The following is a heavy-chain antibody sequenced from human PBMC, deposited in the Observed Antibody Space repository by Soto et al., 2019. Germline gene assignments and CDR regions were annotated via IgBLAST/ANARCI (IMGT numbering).Heavy chain of an antibody. J-gene: IGHJ2*01. D-gene: IGHD6-13*01. V-gene: IGHV3-30-3*01. CDR2: ISYDGSNK. CDR3: ARDRVLAAAEDGYFDL. CDR1: GFTFSSYA. Sequence: QVQLVESGGGVVQPGRSLRLSCAASGFTFSSYAMHWVRQAPGKGLEWVAVISYDGSNKYYADSVKGRFTISRDNSKNTLYRQINSLRAEDTAVYYCARDRVLAAAEDGYFDLWGRGTLVTVSS.